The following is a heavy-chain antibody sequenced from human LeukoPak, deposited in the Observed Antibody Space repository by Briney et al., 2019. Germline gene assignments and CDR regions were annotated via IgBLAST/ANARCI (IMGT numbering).Heavy chain of an antibody. CDR1: GFTFSSYA. Sequence: GSLRLSCAASGFTFSSYAMSWVRQAPGKGLEWIGEINHSGSTNYNPSLKSRVTISVDTSKNQFSLKLSSVTAADTAVYYCARGLYCGGDCYTRLFDYWGQGTLVTVSS. V-gene: IGHV4-34*01. J-gene: IGHJ4*02. CDR2: INHSGST. D-gene: IGHD2-21*02. CDR3: ARGLYCGGDCYTRLFDY.